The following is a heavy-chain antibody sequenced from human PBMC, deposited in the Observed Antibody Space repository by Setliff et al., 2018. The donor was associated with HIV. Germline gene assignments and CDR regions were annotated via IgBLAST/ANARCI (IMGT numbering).Heavy chain of an antibody. V-gene: IGHV4-59*01. Sequence: PSETLSLTCTVSGVSITSYFWSWIRQPPGKGLEWIGFIYYSGSTSGGTNYNPSLKSRVTISLDTSKNQFSLNLSYVTAADTAVYYCASSLNGDSEPWYFDLWGRGTLVTVSS. D-gene: IGHD4-17*01. CDR2: IYYSGST. CDR3: ASSLNGDSEPWYFDL. CDR1: GVSITSYF. J-gene: IGHJ2*01.